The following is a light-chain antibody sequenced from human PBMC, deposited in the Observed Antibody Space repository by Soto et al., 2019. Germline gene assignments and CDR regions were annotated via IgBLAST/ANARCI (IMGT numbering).Light chain of an antibody. Sequence: EIVFTQSPGTLSFSPGERATLSCRASQSVSSSYLAWYQQKPGQAPRLLIFGASTRATGIPDRFSGSGSGTDFTLTINRLEPEDFAVYYCQQYGSSPTWTFGQGTKVDIK. CDR1: QSVSSSY. V-gene: IGKV3-20*01. CDR3: QQYGSSPTWT. CDR2: GAS. J-gene: IGKJ1*01.